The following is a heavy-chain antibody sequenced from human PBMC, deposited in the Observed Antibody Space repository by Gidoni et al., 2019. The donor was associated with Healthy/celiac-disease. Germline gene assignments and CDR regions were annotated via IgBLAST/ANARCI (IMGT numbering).Heavy chain of an antibody. J-gene: IGHJ4*02. CDR1: GFTFSSYA. V-gene: IGHV3-30-3*01. CDR3: ARDHHIYDILTGYYRASYYFDY. Sequence: QVQLVESGGGVVQPGRSLRLSCAASGFTFSSYAMHWVRQGPGKGLEWVAVISYDGSNKYYADSVKGRFTISRDNSKNTLYLQMNSLRAEDTAVYYCARDHHIYDILTGYYRASYYFDYWGQGTLVTVSS. D-gene: IGHD3-9*01. CDR2: ISYDGSNK.